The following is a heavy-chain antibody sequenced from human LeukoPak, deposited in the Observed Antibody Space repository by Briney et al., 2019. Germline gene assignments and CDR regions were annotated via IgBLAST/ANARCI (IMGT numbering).Heavy chain of an antibody. CDR3: AKYTVGNSDSY. J-gene: IGHJ4*02. D-gene: IGHD5-12*01. V-gene: IGHV3-23*01. CDR2: ISGSGGFT. CDR1: GFTFSSYA. Sequence: SGGSLRLSCAASGFTFSSYAMSWVRQAPGKGLEWVSAISGSGGFTYYADSVKGRFTISRDNSKNTLYLQMNSLRAEDTAVYYCAKYTVGNSDSYWGQGTLVTVSS.